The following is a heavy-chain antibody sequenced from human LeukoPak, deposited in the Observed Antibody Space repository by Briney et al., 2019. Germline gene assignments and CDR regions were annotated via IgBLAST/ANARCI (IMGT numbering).Heavy chain of an antibody. CDR2: ISAYNGNT. CDR3: AREEFYYYDSSGYGNFDY. D-gene: IGHD3-22*01. CDR1: GYTFTSYG. V-gene: IGHV1-18*01. Sequence: ASVKVSCKASGYTFTSYGISWVRQAPGQGLERMGWISAYNGNTHYAQKLQGRVTMTTDTSTSTVYMELRSLRAEDTAVYYCAREEFYYYDSSGYGNFDYWGQGTLVTVSS. J-gene: IGHJ4*02.